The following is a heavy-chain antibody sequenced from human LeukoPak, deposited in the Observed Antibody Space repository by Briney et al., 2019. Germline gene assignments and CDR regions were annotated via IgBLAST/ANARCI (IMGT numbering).Heavy chain of an antibody. CDR3: ARGLVMGAFDI. CDR1: GFPFSSYS. CDR2: ISSNGGST. D-gene: IGHD2-15*01. V-gene: IGHV3-64*01. Sequence: PGVSLRLSCAASGFPFSSYSMNWVRQTPGKGREYVSVISSNGGSTYYANSVKGRFTISRDNSKNTLYLQMGSLRAEDMAVYYCARGLVMGAFDIWGQGRMVTVSS. J-gene: IGHJ3*02.